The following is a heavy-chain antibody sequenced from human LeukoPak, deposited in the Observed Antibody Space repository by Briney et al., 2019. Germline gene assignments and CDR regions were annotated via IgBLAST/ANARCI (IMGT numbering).Heavy chain of an antibody. Sequence: GGSLRLSCAATGFTFSNYAIHWGRQAPGKGLGWVASISDDGSRQHYADSVKGRFTISRDNSKNTLNLQMNSLRAEDTAVYYCVKDRTGTYTLDYWGQGTLVTVSS. J-gene: IGHJ4*02. CDR1: GFTFSNYA. V-gene: IGHV3-30-3*01. CDR3: VKDRTGTYTLDY. CDR2: ISDDGSRQ. D-gene: IGHD3-10*01.